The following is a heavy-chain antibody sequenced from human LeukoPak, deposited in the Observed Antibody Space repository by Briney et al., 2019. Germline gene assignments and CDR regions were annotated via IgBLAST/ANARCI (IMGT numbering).Heavy chain of an antibody. J-gene: IGHJ4*02. Sequence: GGSLRLSCEASGFTFSNYRMHWVRQAPGKGLEWISYINLDPNTIHYADSVKGRFTISRDNAKQSLYLQMNSLRVEDTAIYYCARDVSVNKVTTPFDHWGQGTLVTVAS. CDR1: GFTFSNYR. CDR2: INLDPNTI. CDR3: ARDVSVNKVTTPFDH. D-gene: IGHD1/OR15-1a*01. V-gene: IGHV3-48*04.